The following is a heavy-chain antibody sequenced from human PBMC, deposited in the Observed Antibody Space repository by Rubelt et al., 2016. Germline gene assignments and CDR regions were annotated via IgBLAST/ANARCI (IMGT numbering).Heavy chain of an antibody. J-gene: IGHJ3*02. CDR2: INPNSGGT. CDR3: AGTFFYGSGSYLNAFDI. Sequence: AEVEKPGASVKVSCKASGYTFTDYYIHWVRQAPGQGLEWMGRINPNSGGTNYAQKFQGRVTMTRDTSISTAYMELSRLTSDDTAVYYCAGTFFYGSGSYLNAFDIWGQGTMVAVSS. CDR1: GYTFTDYY. D-gene: IGHD3-10*01. V-gene: IGHV1-2*06.